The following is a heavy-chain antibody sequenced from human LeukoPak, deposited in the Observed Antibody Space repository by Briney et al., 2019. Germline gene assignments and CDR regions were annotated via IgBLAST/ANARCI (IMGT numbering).Heavy chain of an antibody. CDR1: GFTFSAYS. V-gene: IGHV3-30*04. D-gene: IGHD3-22*01. CDR3: ARDHTRYYYDSSGPTFGY. Sequence: PGRSLRLSCAASGFTFSAYSMHWVRQAPGKGLQWVALISTDGNNEHYADSVKGRLTISRDNSKNTLYLQMNSLRAEDTAAYYCARDHTRYYYDSSGPTFGYWGQGTLVTVSS. J-gene: IGHJ4*02. CDR2: ISTDGNNE.